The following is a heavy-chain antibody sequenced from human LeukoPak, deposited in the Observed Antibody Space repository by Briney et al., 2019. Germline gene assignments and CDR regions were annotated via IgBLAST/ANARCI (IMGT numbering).Heavy chain of an antibody. J-gene: IGHJ5*02. V-gene: IGHV1-24*01. CDR2: FDPENGET. Sequence: GASVTVSCKVSGHTLKEFSMHWVRQAPGKGLEWVGGFDPENGETIYAQNLEGRVTMTEDTSTETAHMELSSLISEDTSVYYCAAVPLTLRRLIGGYYFDPWGQGTLVTVSS. D-gene: IGHD5-18*01. CDR3: AAVPLTLRRLIGGYYFDP. CDR1: GHTLKEFS.